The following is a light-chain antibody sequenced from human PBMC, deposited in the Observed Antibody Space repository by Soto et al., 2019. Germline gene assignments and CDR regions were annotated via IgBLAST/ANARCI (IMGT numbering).Light chain of an antibody. CDR3: QQYGSSLIT. V-gene: IGKV3-20*01. CDR2: DAC. CDR1: HSVTRY. Sequence: EIVLTQSPGTLSLSPGERATLSCRASHSVTRYVACYQQKPGQAHRLLNSDACGRATGIPDRFSGSGSETDFSLTINRLEPEDFAVYFCQQYGSSLITFGHGTRLEIK. J-gene: IGKJ5*01.